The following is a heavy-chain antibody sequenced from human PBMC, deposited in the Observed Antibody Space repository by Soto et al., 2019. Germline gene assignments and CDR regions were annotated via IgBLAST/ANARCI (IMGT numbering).Heavy chain of an antibody. CDR3: TRPRNSTGIRCYSFAF. CDR1: GGSLSYNG. V-gene: IGHV1-69*01. J-gene: IGHJ4*01. Sequence: QVQLVQSGAEVKKPGSSVKVSCKASGGSLSYNGFSWVRLAPGQGLEWMGGLTPVFGPANYAQKFQGRLTSTADESSTTGYMELTSRRSEDTAVYYCTRPRNSTGIRCYSFAFWGRGTLVTVSS. CDR2: LTPVFGPA. D-gene: IGHD3-22*01.